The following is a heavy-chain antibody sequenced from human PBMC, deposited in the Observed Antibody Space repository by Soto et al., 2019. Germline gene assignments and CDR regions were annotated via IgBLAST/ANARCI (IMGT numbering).Heavy chain of an antibody. CDR3: ARDLTYWFDP. CDR2: ISSSSYI. J-gene: IGHJ5*02. Sequence: PGGFLRLSCAASGFTFSSYSMNWVRQAPGKGLEWVSSISSSSYIYYADSVKGRFTISRDNAKNSLYLQMNSLRAEDTAVYYCARDLTYWFDPWGQGTLVTVSS. CDR1: GFTFSSYS. V-gene: IGHV3-21*01.